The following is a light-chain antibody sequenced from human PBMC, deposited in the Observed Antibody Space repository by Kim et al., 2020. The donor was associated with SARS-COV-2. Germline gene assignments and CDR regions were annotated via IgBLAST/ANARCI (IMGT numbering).Light chain of an antibody. CDR3: QQYNSYSYT. V-gene: IGKV1-5*03. Sequence: DIQMTQSPSTLSASVGDRVTITCRASQSISSWFAWYQQKPGKAPKLLICKASSLESGVPSRCSGSGSGTEFTLTISSLQPDDFATYYCQQYNSYSYTFGQGTKLEI. CDR2: KAS. J-gene: IGKJ2*01. CDR1: QSISSW.